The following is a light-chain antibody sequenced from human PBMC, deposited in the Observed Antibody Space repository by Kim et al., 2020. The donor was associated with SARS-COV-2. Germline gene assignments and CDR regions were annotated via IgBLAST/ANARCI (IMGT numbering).Light chain of an antibody. CDR1: QSVSSN. J-gene: IGKJ4*01. CDR2: GAS. Sequence: SPGERATLSCRASQSVSSNLAWYQQKPGQAPRLLIYGASTRATGIPARFSGSGSGTEFTLTISSLQSEDFAVYYCQQYNNWPWLTFGGGTKVDIK. CDR3: QQYNNWPWLT. V-gene: IGKV3-15*01.